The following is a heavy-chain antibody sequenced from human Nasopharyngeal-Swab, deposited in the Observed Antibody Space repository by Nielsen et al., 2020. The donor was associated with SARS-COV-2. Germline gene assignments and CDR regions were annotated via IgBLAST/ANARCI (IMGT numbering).Heavy chain of an antibody. CDR2: IRNDGSNK. V-gene: IGHV3-30*02. Sequence: GGSPRLSCAASGFTFTSHGMYWVRQAPGEGLDWVAFIRNDGSNKNYADSVKGRFTISRDNSKNTLYLQMNSLRAEDTAMYYCAKDRQLWSNDFDYWGQGTLVTVSS. CDR1: GFTFTSHG. D-gene: IGHD5-18*01. CDR3: AKDRQLWSNDFDY. J-gene: IGHJ4*02.